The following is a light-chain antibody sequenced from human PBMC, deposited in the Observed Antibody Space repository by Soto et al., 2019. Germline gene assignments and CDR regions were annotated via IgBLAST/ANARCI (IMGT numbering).Light chain of an antibody. J-gene: IGKJ1*01. CDR3: QQYGSSSWT. V-gene: IGKV3-20*01. CDR1: QSISSSY. CDR2: GAS. Sequence: IVVTQSPGTLSLSPGERATLSCRASQSISSSYLAWYQQRPRQAPRLLIYGASSRATGIPDRFSGSGSGTEFTLTISRLEPEDFAVYYCQQYGSSSWTFGQGTKVDIK.